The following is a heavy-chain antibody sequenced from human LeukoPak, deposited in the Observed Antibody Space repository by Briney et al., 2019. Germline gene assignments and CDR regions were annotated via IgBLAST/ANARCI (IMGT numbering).Heavy chain of an antibody. CDR3: ARDRADPDYGDYVFAY. CDR1: GFTFSSYC. Sequence: GGSLRLSCAASGFTFSSYCMNWVRQAPGKGLEWVSFISSSSSYIYYADSVKGRFTISRDNAKNSLYLQMNSLRAEDTAVYYCARDRADPDYGDYVFAYWGQGTLVTVSS. J-gene: IGHJ4*02. CDR2: ISSSSSYI. D-gene: IGHD4-17*01. V-gene: IGHV3-21*01.